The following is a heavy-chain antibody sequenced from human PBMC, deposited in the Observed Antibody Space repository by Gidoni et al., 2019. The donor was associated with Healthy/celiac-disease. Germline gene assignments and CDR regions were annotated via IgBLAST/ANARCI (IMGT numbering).Heavy chain of an antibody. CDR2: ISGSGGST. Sequence: EVQLLESGGGCVPPGGSLRLPCAAPAFTFSSYAMSWVRQAPGKGLGWVSAISGSGGSTYYADSVKGRFTISRDNSKNTLYLQMNSLRAEDTAVYYCAKDILGRYFDLWGRGTLVTVSS. D-gene: IGHD3-9*01. J-gene: IGHJ2*01. V-gene: IGHV3-23*01. CDR1: AFTFSSYA. CDR3: AKDILGRYFDL.